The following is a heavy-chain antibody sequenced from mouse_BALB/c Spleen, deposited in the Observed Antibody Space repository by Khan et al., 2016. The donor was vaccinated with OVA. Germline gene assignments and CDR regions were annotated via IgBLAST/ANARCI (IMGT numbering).Heavy chain of an antibody. V-gene: IGHV2-6-5*01. D-gene: IGHD1-1*02. Sequence: QVQLQQSGPGLVAPSQSLSITCIVSGFSLTDYGVSWIRQPPGKGLEWLGLIWGGGSTYYNSVLKSRLSISKDNSKSQVFLKMNSLQSDDTAMYYCAKLLWSHYYAMDYWGQGTSVTVSS. CDR3: AKLLWSHYYAMDY. CDR1: GFSLTDYG. CDR2: IWGGGST. J-gene: IGHJ4*01.